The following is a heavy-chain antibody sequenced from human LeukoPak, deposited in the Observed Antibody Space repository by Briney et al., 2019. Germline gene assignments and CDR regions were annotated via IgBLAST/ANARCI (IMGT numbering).Heavy chain of an antibody. Sequence: ASVKVSCKASGYTFTGYYMHWVRQAPGQGLEWMGWINPNSGGTNYAQKFQGRVTMTRDTSISTAYMELSRLRSDDTAVYYCARVKMVRGVTSRSFDYWGQGTLVTVSS. J-gene: IGHJ4*02. CDR3: ARVKMVRGVTSRSFDY. D-gene: IGHD3-10*01. CDR1: GYTFTGYY. V-gene: IGHV1-2*02. CDR2: INPNSGGT.